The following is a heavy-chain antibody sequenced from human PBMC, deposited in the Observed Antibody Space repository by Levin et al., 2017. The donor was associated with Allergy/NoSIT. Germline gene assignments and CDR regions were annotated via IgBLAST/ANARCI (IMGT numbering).Heavy chain of an antibody. J-gene: IGHJ4*02. CDR2: ITQDGSDT. D-gene: IGHD6-6*01. CDR1: GLPFSVSW. V-gene: IGHV3-7*01. Sequence: GGSLRLSCATSGLPFSVSWMNWVRQAPGKGLEWVATITQDGSDTYYVDFVKGRFTISRDNVKESVYLQMSRLRAEDTAVYYCAKDHYGSSDYWGQGTPVTVSS. CDR3: AKDHYGSSDY.